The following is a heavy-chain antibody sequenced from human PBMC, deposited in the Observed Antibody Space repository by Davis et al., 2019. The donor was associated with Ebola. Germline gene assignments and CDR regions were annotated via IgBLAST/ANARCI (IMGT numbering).Heavy chain of an antibody. CDR3: ARHAEYSSSGKWD. CDR1: GYSFTSYW. Sequence: PGGSLRLSCKGSGYSFTSYWISWVRQMPGKGLEWMGRIDPSDSYTNYSPSFQGHVTISADKSISTAYLQWSSLKASDTAMYYCARHAEYSSSGKWDWGQGTLVTVSS. V-gene: IGHV5-10-1*01. D-gene: IGHD6-13*01. CDR2: IDPSDSYT. J-gene: IGHJ4*02.